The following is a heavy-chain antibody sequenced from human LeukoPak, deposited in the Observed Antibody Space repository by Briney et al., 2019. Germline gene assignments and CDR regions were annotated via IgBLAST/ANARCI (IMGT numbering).Heavy chain of an antibody. CDR2: ISQDGSEI. CDR1: GITLSNDG. J-gene: IGHJ4*02. CDR3: GGGLVRGPKDY. Sequence: GGSLRLSGAVSGITLSNDGMSWVRHAPRKGRKTVANISQDGSEIFYVESVKGRFTISRDNAKDSLYLQMNSLRAEDTAVYYCGGGLVRGPKDYWGQGTLVTVSS. V-gene: IGHV3-7*01. D-gene: IGHD3-10*01.